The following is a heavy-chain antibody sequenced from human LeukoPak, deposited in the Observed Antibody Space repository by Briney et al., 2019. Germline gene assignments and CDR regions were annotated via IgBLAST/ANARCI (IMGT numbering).Heavy chain of an antibody. CDR1: GGTFSSYA. CDR2: IIPIFGTA. V-gene: IGHV1-69*01. J-gene: IGHJ4*02. D-gene: IGHD3-22*01. Sequence: RASVKVSCKASGGTFSSYAISWVRQAPGQGLEWMGGIIPIFGTANYAQKFQGRVTITADESTSTAYMELSSLRSEDTAVYYCARGTYYYDSSGLYGSFDYWGQGTLVTVSS. CDR3: ARGTYYYDSSGLYGSFDY.